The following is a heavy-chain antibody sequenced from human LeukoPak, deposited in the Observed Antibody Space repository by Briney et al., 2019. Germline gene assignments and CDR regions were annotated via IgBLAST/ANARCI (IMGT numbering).Heavy chain of an antibody. CDR2: IYYSGST. D-gene: IGHD6-6*01. V-gene: IGHV4-39*07. J-gene: IGHJ6*03. CDR1: GGVISSSSYY. Sequence: PSETLSLACTVSGGVISSSSYYWGWIRQPPGKGLEWIGSIYYSGSTYYNPSLKSRVTISVDTSKNQFSLKLSSVTAADTAVYYCARIYSRLANVYSSSSYYYYYYYMDVWGKGTTVTVSS. CDR3: ARIYSRLANVYSSSSYYYYYYYMDV.